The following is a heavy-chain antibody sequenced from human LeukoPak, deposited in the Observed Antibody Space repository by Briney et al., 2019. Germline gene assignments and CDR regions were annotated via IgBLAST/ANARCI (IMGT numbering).Heavy chain of an antibody. CDR2: IYTSGST. V-gene: IGHV4-61*02. J-gene: IGHJ4*02. D-gene: IGHD3-22*01. CDR1: GGSISSGSYY. CDR3: ARRRSGSSGFDY. Sequence: PSQTLSLTCTVSGGSISSGSYYWSWIRQPAGKGLEWIGRIYTSGSTNYNPSLKSRVTISVDTSKNQFSLKLSSVTAADTAVYYCARRRSGSSGFDYWGQGTLVTVSS.